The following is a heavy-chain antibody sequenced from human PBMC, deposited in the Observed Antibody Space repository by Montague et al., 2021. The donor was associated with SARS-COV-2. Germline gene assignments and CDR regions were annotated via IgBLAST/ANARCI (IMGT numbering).Heavy chain of an antibody. Sequence: SLRLSCAASGFIFSRYEMNWVRQAPGKGLEWISYISSSCGGRTKHYTYXVKGRFTISRDNAKNSLYLQMNSLRVEDTAIYYCARDRDWDDWCGMDVWGQGTTVTVSS. CDR3: ARDRDWDDWCGMDV. CDR2: ISSSCGGRTK. V-gene: IGHV3-48*03. J-gene: IGHJ6*02. D-gene: IGHD2-21*01. CDR1: GFIFSRYE.